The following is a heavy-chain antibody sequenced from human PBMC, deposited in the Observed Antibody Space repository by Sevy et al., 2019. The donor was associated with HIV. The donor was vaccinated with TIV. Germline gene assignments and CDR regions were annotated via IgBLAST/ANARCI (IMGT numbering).Heavy chain of an antibody. V-gene: IGHV3-23*01. CDR1: GFTFGYFA. Sequence: GGSLRLSCEVSGFTFGYFAVSWVRQAPGKGLEWVSGISPNGATSHYAASVRGRFTISRDNSKNRMYLQMSSLRAEDTAQYYCAKDTSGWDDALDQWGQGTLVTVSS. J-gene: IGHJ4*02. CDR3: AKDTSGWDDALDQ. D-gene: IGHD6-19*01. CDR2: ISPNGATS.